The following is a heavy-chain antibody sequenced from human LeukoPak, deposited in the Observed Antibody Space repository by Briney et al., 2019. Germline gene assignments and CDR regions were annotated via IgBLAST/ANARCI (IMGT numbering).Heavy chain of an antibody. V-gene: IGHV4-39*01. CDR3: ARRQMGGFLEWLFYFDY. D-gene: IGHD3-3*01. CDR2: IYYSGST. J-gene: IGHJ4*02. CDR1: GGSISSSSYY. Sequence: SESLSLTCTVSGGSISSSSYYWRWIRQPRGKGLEWIGSIYYSGSTYYNPSLKSRVTISVDTSKNQFSLKLSSVTAADTAVYYCARRQMGGFLEWLFYFDYWGGGTLVTVSS.